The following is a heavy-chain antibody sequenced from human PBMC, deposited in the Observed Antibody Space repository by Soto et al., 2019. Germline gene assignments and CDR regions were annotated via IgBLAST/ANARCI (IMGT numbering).Heavy chain of an antibody. CDR1: GYPVTAYY. D-gene: IGHD3-3*01. V-gene: IGHV1-2*02. CDR3: ARGGGVGVAGSAAFDM. CDR2: INPATGAA. J-gene: IGHJ3*02. Sequence: QLHLVQSGAVVKKPGASVTVFCSASGYPVTAYYMHWVRQAPGRGLEWMGGINPATGAAKYTQTFQGRGTMTRDTSTSTVFMELSGLTSEDTAVFYCARGGGVGVAGSAAFDMWGQGTLVTVSS.